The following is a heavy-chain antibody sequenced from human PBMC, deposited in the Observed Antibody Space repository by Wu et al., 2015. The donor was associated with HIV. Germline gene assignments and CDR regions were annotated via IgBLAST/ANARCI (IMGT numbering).Heavy chain of an antibody. CDR3: ARDPVVDYGDPYWYFDL. CDR1: GYTFTGYY. J-gene: IGHJ2*01. Sequence: QVQLVQSGAEVKKPGASVKVSCKASGYTFTGYYMHWVRQAPGQGLEWMGWINPNSGGTNYAQKFQGRVTMTRDTSISTAYMELSRLRSDDTAVYYCARDPVVDYGDPYWYFDLWGRGTLVTVSS. V-gene: IGHV1-2*02. D-gene: IGHD4-17*01. CDR2: INPNSGGT.